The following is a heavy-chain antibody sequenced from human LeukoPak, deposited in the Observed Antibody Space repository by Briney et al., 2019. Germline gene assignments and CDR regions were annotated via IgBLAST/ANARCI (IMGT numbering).Heavy chain of an antibody. J-gene: IGHJ4*02. CDR1: GFTFSNYA. CDR3: AREVVIAVAVDY. V-gene: IGHV3-74*01. D-gene: IGHD6-19*01. CDR2: INTDGSST. Sequence: GGSLRLSCAASGFTFSNYAMNWVRQAPGKGLVWVSRINTDGSSTTYADSVKGRFTISRDNAKNTLYLQMNSLRAEDTAVYYCAREVVIAVAVDYWGQGTLVTVSS.